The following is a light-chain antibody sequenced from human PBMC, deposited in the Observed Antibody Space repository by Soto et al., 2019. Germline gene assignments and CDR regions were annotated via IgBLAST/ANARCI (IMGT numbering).Light chain of an antibody. CDR2: DDR. CDR3: QVWDSSSEHIV. CDR1: NIGSKS. J-gene: IGLJ2*01. V-gene: IGLV3-21*02. Sequence: VLTQPPSVSVAPGQTARITCGGNNIGSKSVHWYQLKPGQAPVLVIYDDRDRPSGIPERFSGSKSGNTATLTISRVEAGDEADYYCQVWDSSSEHIVFGGGTKLTVL.